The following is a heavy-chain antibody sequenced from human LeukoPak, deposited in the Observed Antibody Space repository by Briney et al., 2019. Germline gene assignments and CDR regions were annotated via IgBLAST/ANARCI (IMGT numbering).Heavy chain of an antibody. D-gene: IGHD6-13*01. J-gene: IGHJ4*02. V-gene: IGHV3-30*04. CDR2: ISYNGNDK. CDR3: TRASSSWYYFDY. CDR1: GFMFNNYA. Sequence: PGGSLRLSCAASGFMFNNYAMFWVRQTPGEGLEWVAFISYNGNDKYYADSLKGRFIIPRDNSKNTLDLQMNSLTPEDTGVYYCTRASSSWYYFDYWGQGTLVTVSS.